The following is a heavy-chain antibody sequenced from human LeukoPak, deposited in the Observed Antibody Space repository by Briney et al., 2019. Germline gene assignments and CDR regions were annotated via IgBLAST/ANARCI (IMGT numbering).Heavy chain of an antibody. CDR2: IYYSGKT. CDR3: ARDSSSYDSSGPLY. J-gene: IGHJ4*02. V-gene: IGHV4-31*03. CDR1: GGSISSGGHY. Sequence: PSETLSLTCSVSGGSISSGGHYWSWIRQHPGKGLEWIGNIYYSGKTYSNPSLNSRVMISVDKSKNQFSLNLSSVTAADTAIYYCARDSSSYDSSGPLYWGQGTLVTVSS. D-gene: IGHD3-22*01.